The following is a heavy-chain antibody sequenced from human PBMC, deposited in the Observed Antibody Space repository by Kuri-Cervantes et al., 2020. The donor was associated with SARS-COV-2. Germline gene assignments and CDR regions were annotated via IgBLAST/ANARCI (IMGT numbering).Heavy chain of an antibody. J-gene: IGHJ4*02. CDR1: GFSLSNARMG. Sequence: SGPTLVKPTETLTLTCTVSGFSLSNARMGVSWIRQPPGKAPEWLAHIFSNDEKSYSTSLKSRLTISKDTSKSQVVLTMTNMDPVDTATYYCARITADFWSGYYFDYWGQGTLVTVSS. CDR3: ARITADFWSGYYFDY. V-gene: IGHV2-26*01. D-gene: IGHD3-3*01. CDR2: IFSNDEK.